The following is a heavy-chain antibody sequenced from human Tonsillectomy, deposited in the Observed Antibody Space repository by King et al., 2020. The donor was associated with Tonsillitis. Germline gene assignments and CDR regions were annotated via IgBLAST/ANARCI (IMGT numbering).Heavy chain of an antibody. V-gene: IGHV3-21*01. J-gene: IGHJ4*02. CDR2: ISSSSSYI. CDR3: ASPSIYGSGSYLTLDY. D-gene: IGHD3-10*01. CDR1: GFTFSSYS. Sequence: VQLVESGGGLVKPGGSLRLSCAASGFTFSSYSMNWVRQAPGKGLEWVSSISSSSSYIYYADSVKGRFTISRDNAKNSLYLQMNSLRAEDTAVYYCASPSIYGSGSYLTLDYWGQGTLVTVSS.